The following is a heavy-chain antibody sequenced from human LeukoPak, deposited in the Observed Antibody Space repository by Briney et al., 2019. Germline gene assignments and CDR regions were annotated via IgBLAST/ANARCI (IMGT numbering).Heavy chain of an antibody. J-gene: IGHJ4*02. CDR2: IGGSGGST. D-gene: IGHD3-10*01. V-gene: IGHV3-23*01. Sequence: GGFLRLSCAASGFTFSSYAMSWVRQAPGKGLEWVSAIGGSGGSTYYADSVKGRFTISRDNSKNTLYLQMNSLRAEDTAVYYCARDYYGSGSSIDYWGQGTLVTVSS. CDR3: ARDYYGSGSSIDY. CDR1: GFTFSSYA.